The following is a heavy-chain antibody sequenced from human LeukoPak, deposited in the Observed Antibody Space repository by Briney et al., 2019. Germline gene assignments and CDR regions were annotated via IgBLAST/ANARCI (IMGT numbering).Heavy chain of an antibody. CDR2: ISGSGYST. J-gene: IGHJ4*02. CDR3: AKEAGYGGYDYPEY. CDR1: GLTLSSYP. V-gene: IGHV3-23*01. Sequence: GESVTLSCAPSGLTLSSYPMICVSQARGKVVEWVSSISGSGYSTYYAASVKGRFTISRDNSKNTLYLQMNSLRAEDRAVYSCAKEAGYGGYDYPEYWGEGTLVTVSS. D-gene: IGHD5-12*01.